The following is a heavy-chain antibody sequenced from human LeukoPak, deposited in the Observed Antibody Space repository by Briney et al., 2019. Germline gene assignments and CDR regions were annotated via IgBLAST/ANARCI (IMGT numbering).Heavy chain of an antibody. D-gene: IGHD3-9*01. Sequence: SETLSLTCTVSGGSVSSKTYYWGWIRQTPGKGLEWIGNVYYSGSTYKNPSLQSRVTIFIDTSKNQFSLILSSVTAADTAIYYCARAVTTGYPNFDFWGQGTLVTVSS. CDR2: VYYSGST. V-gene: IGHV4-39*01. J-gene: IGHJ4*02. CDR1: GGSVSSKTYY. CDR3: ARAVTTGYPNFDF.